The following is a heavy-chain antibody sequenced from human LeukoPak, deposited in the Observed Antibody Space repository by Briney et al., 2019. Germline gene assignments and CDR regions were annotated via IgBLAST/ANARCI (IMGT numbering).Heavy chain of an antibody. V-gene: IGHV4-4*02. D-gene: IGHD3-22*01. CDR1: GDSFSSINY. J-gene: IGHJ4*02. CDR3: ARNAGYSDLNY. Sequence: SETLSLTCTVSGDSFSSINYWTWVRQPPGKGLEWIGEIYRSGATNYNPSLRGRVTVSLDKSKNQFSLRLNSVTAADTAIYYCARNAGYSDLNYWGQGVLVTVSS. CDR2: IYRSGAT.